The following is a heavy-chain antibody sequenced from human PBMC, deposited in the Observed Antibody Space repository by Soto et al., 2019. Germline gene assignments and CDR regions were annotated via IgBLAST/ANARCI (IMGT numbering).Heavy chain of an antibody. CDR2: ISGSGDST. Sequence: HPGGSLRLSCAASGFTFSTYAMNWVRQAPGKGPEWVSGISGSGDSTYYADSVKGRFTVSRDNSKNTLYLQMNSLRAEDTAVFYCAKERSSGWSLDYWGQGTLVTVSS. CDR3: AKERSSGWSLDY. V-gene: IGHV3-23*01. CDR1: GFTFSTYA. D-gene: IGHD6-19*01. J-gene: IGHJ4*02.